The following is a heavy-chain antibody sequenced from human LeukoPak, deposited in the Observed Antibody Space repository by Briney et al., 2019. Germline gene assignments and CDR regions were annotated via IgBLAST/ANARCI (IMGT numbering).Heavy chain of an antibody. CDR2: IYYSGST. D-gene: IGHD1-20*01. Sequence: PSETLSLTCTVSGGSISSYYWSWIRQPPGKGLEWIGYIYYSGSTNYNPSLKSRVTISVDTSKNQFSLKLSSVTAADTAVYYCARGGRITGTTSLFDYWGQGTLVTVSS. V-gene: IGHV4-59*12. CDR3: ARGGRITGTTSLFDY. J-gene: IGHJ4*02. CDR1: GGSISSYY.